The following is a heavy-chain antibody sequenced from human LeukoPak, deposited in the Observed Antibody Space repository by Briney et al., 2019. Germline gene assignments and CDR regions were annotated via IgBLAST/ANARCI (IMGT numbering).Heavy chain of an antibody. J-gene: IGHJ3*02. CDR2: INSDGRSM. D-gene: IGHD2-15*01. V-gene: IGHV3-74*01. Sequence: PGGSLRLSCAASGFTFSTNWMYWVPQAPGKRLVWVSRINSDGRSMGYADSVKGRFTISRDNAYNTLYLQMNSLRAEDTALYYCASGGRVGDIFDIWGQGTMVRVSS. CDR3: ASGGRVGDIFDI. CDR1: GFTFSTNW.